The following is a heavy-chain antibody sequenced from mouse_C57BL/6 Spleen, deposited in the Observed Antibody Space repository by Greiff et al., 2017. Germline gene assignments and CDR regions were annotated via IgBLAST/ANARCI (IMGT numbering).Heavy chain of an antibody. Sequence: EVQRVESGGGLVQPGGSLKLSCAASGFTFSDYGMAWVRQAPRKGPEWVAFISNLAYSIYYADTVTGRFTISRENAKNTLYLEMSSLRSEDTAMYYCARSLLTGTGWYFDVWGTGTTVTVSS. V-gene: IGHV5-15*01. CDR2: ISNLAYSI. CDR1: GFTFSDYG. D-gene: IGHD4-1*01. J-gene: IGHJ1*03. CDR3: ARSLLTGTGWYFDV.